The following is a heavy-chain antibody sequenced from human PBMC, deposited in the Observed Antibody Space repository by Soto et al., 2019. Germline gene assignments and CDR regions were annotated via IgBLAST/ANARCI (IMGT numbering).Heavy chain of an antibody. J-gene: IGHJ3*02. D-gene: IGHD1-26*01. V-gene: IGHV1-69*13. CDR2: IIPIFGTA. Sequence: EASVKVSCKASGGTFSSYAISWVRQAPGQGLEWMGGIIPIFGTANYAQKFQGRVTITADESTSTAYMELSSLRSEDTAVYYCADGGPVGATANDAFDIWGQGTMVTVSS. CDR1: GGTFSSYA. CDR3: ADGGPVGATANDAFDI.